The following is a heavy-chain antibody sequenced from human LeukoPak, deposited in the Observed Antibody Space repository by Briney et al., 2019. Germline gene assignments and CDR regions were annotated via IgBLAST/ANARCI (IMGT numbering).Heavy chain of an antibody. CDR1: GGSISSSSYY. Sequence: SETLSLTCTVSGGSISSSSYYWGWIRQPPGNRLEWIGWIYYSGSTMYSPSLESRVTISLDTSRTQFSLDLNSVTAADTAVYYCARHAGFGSGYYHDAFDIWGQGSMVIVSS. D-gene: IGHD3-22*01. J-gene: IGHJ3*02. CDR2: IYYSGST. CDR3: ARHAGFGSGYYHDAFDI. V-gene: IGHV4-61*05.